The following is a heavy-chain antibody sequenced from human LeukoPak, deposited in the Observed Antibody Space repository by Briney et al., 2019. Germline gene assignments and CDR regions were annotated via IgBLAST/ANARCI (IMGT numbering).Heavy chain of an antibody. J-gene: IGHJ4*02. Sequence: GGSLRLSCAASGFTVSSNYMSCVRQAPGKGLEWVSVIYSGGSTYYADSVKGRFTISRDNSKNTLYLQMNSLRAEDTAVYYCARDTNGDVGGFDYWGQGTLVTVSS. CDR2: IYSGGST. CDR3: ARDTNGDVGGFDY. CDR1: GFTVSSNY. D-gene: IGHD2-8*01. V-gene: IGHV3-66*02.